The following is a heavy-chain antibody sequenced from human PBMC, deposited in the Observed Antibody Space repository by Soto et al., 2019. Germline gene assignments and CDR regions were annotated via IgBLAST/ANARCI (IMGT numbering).Heavy chain of an antibody. CDR3: ARPGITMVRGRTYYYGIDV. CDR2: IDPSDSYT. V-gene: IGHV5-10-1*01. Sequence: GESLKISCEGSGYSFTSYFISWVRQMPGKGLEWMGRIDPSDSYTNYSPSFQGHVTISADKSISTAYLQWSSLKASDTAMYYCARPGITMVRGRTYYYGIDVWGQGTTVTVSS. CDR1: GYSFTSYF. J-gene: IGHJ6*02. D-gene: IGHD3-10*01.